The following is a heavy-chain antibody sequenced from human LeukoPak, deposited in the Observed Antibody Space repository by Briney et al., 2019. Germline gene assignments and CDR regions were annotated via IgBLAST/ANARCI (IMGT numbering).Heavy chain of an antibody. CDR3: AKGGHDFNPFYW. D-gene: IGHD2-21*02. J-gene: IGHJ4*02. CDR1: GFTFDDYA. CDR2: IKGGGGDP. Sequence: GGSLRLSCAASGFTFDDYAMHWVRQAPGKGLEWVSGIKGGGGDPFYADSVKGRFTISRDNSKSTLFLQLNSLRADDTAVYYCAKGGHDFNPFYWWGQGTLVTVSS. V-gene: IGHV3-23*01.